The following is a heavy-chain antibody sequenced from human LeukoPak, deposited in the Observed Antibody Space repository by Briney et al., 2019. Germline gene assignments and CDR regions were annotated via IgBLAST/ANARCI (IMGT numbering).Heavy chain of an antibody. CDR1: GYTFTDYW. J-gene: IGHJ2*01. V-gene: IGHV1-2*02. D-gene: IGHD6-19*01. Sequence: ASVKVSCKASGYTFTDYWLHWVRLAPGQGREWMGWFSPKRGDTNYAQKFQGRVTMTRDTSISTVYMEVSRLRSDDTAVYYCARDQGVSGATYWYFDIWGRGTLVTVSS. CDR3: ARDQGVSGATYWYFDI. CDR2: FSPKRGDT.